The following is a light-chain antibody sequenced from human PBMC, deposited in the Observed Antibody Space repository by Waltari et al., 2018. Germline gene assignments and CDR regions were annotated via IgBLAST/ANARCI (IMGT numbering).Light chain of an antibody. CDR2: AAS. V-gene: IGKV1-39*01. CDR3: QQSFSSPLT. J-gene: IGKJ4*01. Sequence: DIHMTQSPSSLSASVGDRVTITCRASQFINRYLNWYQQKPGRAPKLVIYAASTWQVGVPSRFHGSGFGTEFTLTINNLQPDDFATYYCQQSFSSPLTFGGGANIEVK. CDR1: QFINRY.